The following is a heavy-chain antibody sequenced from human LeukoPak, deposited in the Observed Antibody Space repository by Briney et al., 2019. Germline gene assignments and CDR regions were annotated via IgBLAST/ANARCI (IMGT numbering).Heavy chain of an antibody. CDR3: ARDVWVAVADYYYYYGMDV. V-gene: IGHV3-48*03. CDR1: GFTFSSYE. D-gene: IGHD6-19*01. CDR2: ISSSGSTI. J-gene: IGHJ6*02. Sequence: GGSLRLSCAASGFTFSSYEMNWVRQAPGKGLEWVSYISSSGSTIYYADSVKGRFTISGDNAKNSLYLQMNSLRAEDTAVYYCARDVWVAVADYYYYYGMDVWGQGTTVTVSS.